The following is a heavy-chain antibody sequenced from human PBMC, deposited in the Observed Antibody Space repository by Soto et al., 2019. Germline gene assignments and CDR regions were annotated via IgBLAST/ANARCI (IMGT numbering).Heavy chain of an antibody. D-gene: IGHD6-19*01. CDR3: ARGTSSGWYPWFDP. CDR2: ISYDGSNK. V-gene: IGHV3-30-3*01. Sequence: QVQLVESGGGVVQPGRSLRLSCAASGFTFSSYAMHWVRQAPGKGLEWVAVISYDGSNKYYADSVKGRFTISRDNSKNTLYLQMNSLRAEDTAVYHCARGTSSGWYPWFDPWGQGTLVTVSS. CDR1: GFTFSSYA. J-gene: IGHJ5*02.